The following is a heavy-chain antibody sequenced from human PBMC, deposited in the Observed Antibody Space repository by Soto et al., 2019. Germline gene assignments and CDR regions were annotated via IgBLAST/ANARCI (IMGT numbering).Heavy chain of an antibody. CDR3: ASLWGWSVDY. CDR1: GGSISSYY. Sequence: QVQLQESGPGLVKPSETLSLTCTVSGGSISSYYWSWIRQPPGKGLEWIGYIYYSGSTNYNPSLKSRVIRSVDASKSQFSLKLSSVPAADTAVYYCASLWGWSVDYWGQGTLVTVSS. J-gene: IGHJ4*02. CDR2: IYYSGST. V-gene: IGHV4-59*08. D-gene: IGHD3-16*01.